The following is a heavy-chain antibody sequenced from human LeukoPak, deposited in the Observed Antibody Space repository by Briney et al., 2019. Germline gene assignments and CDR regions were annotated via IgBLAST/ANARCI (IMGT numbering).Heavy chain of an antibody. CDR2: IYYSGST. CDR1: GGSISSYY. V-gene: IGHV4-59*01. CDR3: ARAEYYFDY. J-gene: IGHJ4*02. Sequence: SETLSLTCTVSGGSISSYYWSWLRQPPGKGLEWIGYIYYSGSTNYNPSLKSRVTISVDTSKNQFSLKLSSVTAADTAVYYCARAEYYFDYWGQGTLVTVSS.